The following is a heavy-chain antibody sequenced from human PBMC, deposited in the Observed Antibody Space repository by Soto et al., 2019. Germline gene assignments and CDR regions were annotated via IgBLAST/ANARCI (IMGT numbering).Heavy chain of an antibody. V-gene: IGHV3-66*01. Sequence: EVQLVESGGGLVQPGGSLRLSCAASGFTVSSIYISWVRQAPATRLEWVSTIYSSGSTYYADSVRVSITISRDDSKNTLYLQMNSLSVDDTAVDYFTREARGSGWWAQGSCESWGQGTLVTVSS. CDR2: IYSSGST. D-gene: IGHD6-19*01. CDR1: GFTVSSIY. J-gene: IGHJ5*02. CDR3: TREARGSGWWAQGSCES.